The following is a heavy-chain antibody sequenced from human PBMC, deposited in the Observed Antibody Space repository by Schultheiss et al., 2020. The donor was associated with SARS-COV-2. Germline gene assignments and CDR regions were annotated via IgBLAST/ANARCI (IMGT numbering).Heavy chain of an antibody. J-gene: IGHJ6*02. D-gene: IGHD2-2*01. Sequence: GGSLRLSCSASGFTFSSYAMHWVRQAPGKGLEYVSAISSNGGSTYYADSVKGRFTISRDNSKNTLYLQMSSLRAEDTAVYYCARDHCSSTSCYYYYYYYGMDVWGQGTTVTVSS. CDR1: GFTFSSYA. V-gene: IGHV3-64*04. CDR3: ARDHCSSTSCYYYYYYYGMDV. CDR2: ISSNGGST.